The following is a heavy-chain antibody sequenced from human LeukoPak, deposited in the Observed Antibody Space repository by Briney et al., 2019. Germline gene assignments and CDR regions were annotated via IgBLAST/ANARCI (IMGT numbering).Heavy chain of an antibody. Sequence: SETLSLTCTVSGGSISSSSYYWSWIRQPPGKGLEWIGYIYYSGSTNYNPSLKSRVTISVDTSKNQFSLKLSSVTAADTAVYYCARGTIFGVVPVEYWGQGTLVTVSS. CDR2: IYYSGST. V-gene: IGHV4-61*01. CDR1: GGSISSSSYY. J-gene: IGHJ4*02. D-gene: IGHD3-3*01. CDR3: ARGTIFGVVPVEY.